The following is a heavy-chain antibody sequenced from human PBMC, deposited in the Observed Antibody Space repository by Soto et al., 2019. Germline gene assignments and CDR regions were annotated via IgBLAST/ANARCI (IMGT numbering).Heavy chain of an antibody. Sequence: GGSLRLSCAASGFTFSSYSMNWVRQAPGKGLEWVSSISSSSSYIYYADSVKGRFTISRDNAKNSLYLQMNSLRAEDTAVYYCARDMQCQLLVEGYYYYGMDVWGQGTTVTVSS. V-gene: IGHV3-21*01. D-gene: IGHD2-2*01. CDR3: ARDMQCQLLVEGYYYYGMDV. J-gene: IGHJ6*02. CDR1: GFTFSSYS. CDR2: ISSSSSYI.